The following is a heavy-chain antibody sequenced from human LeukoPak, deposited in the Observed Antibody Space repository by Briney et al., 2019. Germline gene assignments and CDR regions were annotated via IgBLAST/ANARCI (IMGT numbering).Heavy chain of an antibody. CDR2: IYPGDSDT. CDR1: GYSFTTYW. Sequence: GESLKIPCKGPGYSFTTYWIGWVRQMPGKGLEWMGIIYPGDSDTRYSPSFQGQVTISADKSISTAYLQWSSLKASDTAIYYCARRGSGWTVDYWGQGTLVTVSS. CDR3: ARRGSGWTVDY. D-gene: IGHD6-19*01. V-gene: IGHV5-51*01. J-gene: IGHJ4*02.